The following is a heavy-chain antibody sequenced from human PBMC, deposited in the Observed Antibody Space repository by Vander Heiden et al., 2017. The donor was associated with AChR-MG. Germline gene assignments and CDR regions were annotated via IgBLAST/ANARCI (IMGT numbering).Heavy chain of an antibody. CDR3: ARAAFYYDSSGYYYGLFDY. D-gene: IGHD3-22*01. Sequence: QVQLVQSGAEVKKPGSSVKVSCKPSGGTFSSYAIRWVRQAPGQGLEWMGGIIPIFGTANYAQKFQGRVTITADESTSTAYMELSSLRSEDTAVYYCARAAFYYDSSGYYYGLFDYWGQGTLVTVSS. CDR2: IIPIFGTA. CDR1: GGTFSSYA. J-gene: IGHJ4*02. V-gene: IGHV1-69*01.